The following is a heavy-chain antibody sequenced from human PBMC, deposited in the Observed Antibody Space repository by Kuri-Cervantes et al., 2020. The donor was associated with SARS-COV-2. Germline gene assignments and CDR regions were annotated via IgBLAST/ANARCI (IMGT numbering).Heavy chain of an antibody. CDR1: GFTFSSYS. V-gene: IGHV3-21*01. D-gene: IGHD3-10*01. CDR2: ISSSSSYI. CDR3: ARVRGVGY. J-gene: IGHJ4*02. Sequence: GESLKISCAASGFTFSSYSMNWVHQAPGKGLGWVSSISSSSSYIYYADSVKGRFTISRDNAKNSLYLQMNSLRAEDTAVYYCARVRGVGYWGQGTLVTVSS.